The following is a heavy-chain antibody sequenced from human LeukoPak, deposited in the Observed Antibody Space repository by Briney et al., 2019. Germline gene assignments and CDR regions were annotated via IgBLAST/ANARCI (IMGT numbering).Heavy chain of an antibody. CDR3: ARGIAAAGPEGFISYYYDSSGSHFDY. J-gene: IGHJ4*02. Sequence: PGGSLRLSCAASGFTFSNYGMNWVRQAPGKGLEWVSYISSSSSTIYYADSVKGRFTISRDNAKNSLYLQMNSLRDEDTAVYYCARGIAAAGPEGFISYYYDSSGSHFDYWGQGTLVTVSS. CDR1: GFTFSNYG. V-gene: IGHV3-48*02. CDR2: ISSSSSTI. D-gene: IGHD3-22*01.